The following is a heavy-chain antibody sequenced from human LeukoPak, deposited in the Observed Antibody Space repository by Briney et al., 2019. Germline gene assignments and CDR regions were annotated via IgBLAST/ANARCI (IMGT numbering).Heavy chain of an antibody. D-gene: IGHD2-15*01. Sequence: PSETLSLTCTVSGGSISSYYWSWIRQTAGKGLEWIGRIYTSGSTNYNPSLKSRVTMSVDTSKNQFSLKLSSVTAADTAVYYCARIVVVVAAIRIGNYYMDVWGKGTTVTVSS. J-gene: IGHJ6*03. CDR3: ARIVVVVAAIRIGNYYMDV. CDR2: IYTSGST. V-gene: IGHV4-4*07. CDR1: GGSISSYY.